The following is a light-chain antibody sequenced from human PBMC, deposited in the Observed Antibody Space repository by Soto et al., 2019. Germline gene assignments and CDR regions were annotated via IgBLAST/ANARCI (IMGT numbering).Light chain of an antibody. CDR3: QKYNSDPPWT. V-gene: IGKV1-27*01. Sequence: DIQMTQSPSSLSASVGDRVTITCRASQGIRNYLAWYQQKAGKVPKLLIYGANTLQSGVPSRFSGSGSGTDFTLTISSLQAEDVATYYCQKYNSDPPWTFSQGTKVEIK. J-gene: IGKJ1*01. CDR2: GAN. CDR1: QGIRNY.